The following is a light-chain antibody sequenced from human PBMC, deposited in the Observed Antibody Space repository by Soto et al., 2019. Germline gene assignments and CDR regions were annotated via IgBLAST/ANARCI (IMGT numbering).Light chain of an antibody. J-gene: IGKJ2*01. V-gene: IGKV3-11*01. CDR2: DVS. Sequence: EIVLTQSPVTLSLSPGERATLSCRASQSVSSFLAWYQQKRGQPPRLLIYDVSSRAAGIPARFSGSGSGTDFTLTIISLEPEDFAVYYCQQRTDWPPVYTFGQGTKLEIK. CDR3: QQRTDWPPVYT. CDR1: QSVSSF.